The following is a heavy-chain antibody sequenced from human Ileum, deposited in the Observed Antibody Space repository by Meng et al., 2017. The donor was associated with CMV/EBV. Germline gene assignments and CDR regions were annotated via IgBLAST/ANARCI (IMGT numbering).Heavy chain of an antibody. D-gene: IGHD1-14*01. J-gene: IGHJ4*02. V-gene: IGHV3-23*01. Sequence: GESLKISCAASGFAFGSHAMNWVRRAPGKGLEWVSTIGGSGHLTWYADSVRGRFTISRDNSKNTLFLHMNSLRADDTAVYFCVKTTQSPYSWGQGTLVTVS. CDR1: GFAFGSHA. CDR3: VKTTQSPYS. CDR2: IGGSGHLT.